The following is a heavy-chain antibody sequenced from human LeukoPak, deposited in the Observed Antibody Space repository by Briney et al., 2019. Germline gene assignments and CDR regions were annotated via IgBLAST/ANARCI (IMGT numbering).Heavy chain of an antibody. J-gene: IGHJ4*02. V-gene: IGHV1-69*06. CDR1: GGTFSSYE. CDR2: IIPMFGTA. Sequence: ASVKVSCKASGGTFSSYEISWVRQAPGQGLEWMGGIIPMFGTAKYAQKFQGRVTITADKSTSTAYMELSSRRSEDTAVYYCASGTTDIVVVPATLRNYYFDYWGQGTLVTVSS. CDR3: ASGTTDIVVVPATLRNYYFDY. D-gene: IGHD2-2*01.